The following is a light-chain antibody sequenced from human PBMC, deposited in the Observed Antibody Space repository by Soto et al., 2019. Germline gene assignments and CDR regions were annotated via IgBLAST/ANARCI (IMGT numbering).Light chain of an antibody. J-gene: IGKJ3*01. Sequence: DIQLTQSPSFLSASVGDRVTITCRASQGISSYLAWYQQKPGKGPKLLIYAASTLQSGVPSRFSGSGSGAEFTLTISSLQPEDFATYYCPQLNSYPLAFGPGTKVDIK. CDR2: AAS. CDR3: PQLNSYPLA. CDR1: QGISSY. V-gene: IGKV1-9*01.